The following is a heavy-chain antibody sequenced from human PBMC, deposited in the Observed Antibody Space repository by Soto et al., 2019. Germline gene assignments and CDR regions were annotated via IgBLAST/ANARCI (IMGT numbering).Heavy chain of an antibody. D-gene: IGHD1-7*01. CDR3: ASRSGWNYGGYFDY. CDR2: VIPIFGPA. J-gene: IGHJ4*02. CDR1: GGTFCSYA. Sequence: QVQLVPSGAEVTKPGSSVKVSCKASGGTFCSYAISWVRQAPGKGLEWLGGVIPIFGPANYAQKFQGRVTITADESTSTAYMELSSLRSEDTAVYYCASRSGWNYGGYFDYWGQGTLVTVSS. V-gene: IGHV1-69*01.